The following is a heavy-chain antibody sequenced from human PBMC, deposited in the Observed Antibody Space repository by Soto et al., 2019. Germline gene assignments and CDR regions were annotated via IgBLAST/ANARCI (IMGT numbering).Heavy chain of an antibody. CDR2: IWYDGSNK. Sequence: PGGSLRLSCAASGFTFSSYGMHWVRQAPGKGLEWVAVIWYDGSNKYYADSVKGRFTISRDNSKNTLYLQMNSLRAEDTAVYYCARDRSRYFDWLLPSGGENWFDPWGQGTLVTVSS. J-gene: IGHJ5*02. CDR1: GFTFSSYG. D-gene: IGHD3-9*01. V-gene: IGHV3-33*01. CDR3: ARDRSRYFDWLLPSGGENWFDP.